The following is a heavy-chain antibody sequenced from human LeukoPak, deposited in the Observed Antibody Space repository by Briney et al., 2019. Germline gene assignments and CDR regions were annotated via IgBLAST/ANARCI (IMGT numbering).Heavy chain of an antibody. Sequence: TSETLSLTCTVSGGSIRSSSYYWGWIRQPPGKGLEWIGSIYYSGSTYYNPSLKSRVTISVDTSKKQFSLKLSSVTAADTAVYYCARNYNYGRYFFDSWGQGILVTVSS. CDR1: GGSIRSSSYY. CDR2: IYYSGST. J-gene: IGHJ4*02. V-gene: IGHV4-39*01. D-gene: IGHD3-10*01. CDR3: ARNYNYGRYFFDS.